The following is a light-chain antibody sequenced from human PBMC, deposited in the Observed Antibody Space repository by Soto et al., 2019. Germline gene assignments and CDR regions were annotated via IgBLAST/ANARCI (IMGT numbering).Light chain of an antibody. CDR3: QHSGTWPPELT. Sequence: EIVMTQSPVTLSVSPGESATLSCRASQSVIGDLAWYQQRPGQAPRLLIYGTSTRATGIPARFSGSGSGTDFTLTISDLQPEDFAVYYCQHSGTWPPELTFGGGTKVESK. CDR1: QSVIGD. CDR2: GTS. J-gene: IGKJ4*01. V-gene: IGKV3-15*01.